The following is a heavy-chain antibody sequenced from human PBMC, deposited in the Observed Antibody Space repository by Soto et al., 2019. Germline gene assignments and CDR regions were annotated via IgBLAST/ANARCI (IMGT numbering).Heavy chain of an antibody. D-gene: IGHD6-13*01. V-gene: IGHV3-30-3*01. CDR2: TSHDGTNK. CDR1: GFTFSNYA. Sequence: QGQLVESGGGVVQPGRSLRLSCAASGFTFSNYAMHWVRQAPGKGLAWVAVTSHDGTNKYYADSVKGRFTISRDNSRNTLYLQMNSLRAEHTAVYYCARDLSIAAAVPPITYYYYGMDVWGQGTTVTVSS. J-gene: IGHJ6*02. CDR3: ARDLSIAAAVPPITYYYYGMDV.